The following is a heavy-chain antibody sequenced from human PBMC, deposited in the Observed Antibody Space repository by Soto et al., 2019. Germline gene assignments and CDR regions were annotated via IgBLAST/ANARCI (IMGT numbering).Heavy chain of an antibody. J-gene: IGHJ5*02. Sequence: QVQLVQSGAEVKEPGASVKVSCKASGYTFASYGINWVRQAPGQGLEWMGWISGYNGNTKYAQKFQGRVTVTTDTSPRTGYMELRSLRSDATAVYYCARDGILGTTQGSWFDPWGQGTLVTVSS. CDR2: ISGYNGNT. D-gene: IGHD1-26*01. CDR1: GYTFASYG. V-gene: IGHV1-18*01. CDR3: ARDGILGTTQGSWFDP.